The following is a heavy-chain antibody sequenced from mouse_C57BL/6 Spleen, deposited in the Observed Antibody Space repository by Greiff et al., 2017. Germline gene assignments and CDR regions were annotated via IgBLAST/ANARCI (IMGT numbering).Heavy chain of an antibody. CDR1: GYTFTDYE. D-gene: IGHD1-1*01. CDR2: IDPETGGT. CDR3: TKGTVGWYFDV. J-gene: IGHJ1*03. V-gene: IGHV1-15*01. Sequence: QVQLQQSGAELVRPGASVTLSCKASGYTFTDYEMHWVKQTPVHGLEWIGAIDPETGGTAYNQKFKGKAILTADKSSSTAYMELRSLTSEDYAVYYCTKGTVGWYFDVWGTGTTVTVSS.